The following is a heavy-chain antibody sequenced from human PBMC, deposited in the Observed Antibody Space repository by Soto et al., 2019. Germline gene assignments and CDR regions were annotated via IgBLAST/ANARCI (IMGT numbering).Heavy chain of an antibody. CDR2: INHSGST. CDR1: GGSFSGYY. Sequence: SETLSLTCAVYGGSFSGYYWSWIRQPPGKGLEWIGEINHSGSTNYNPSLKSRVTISVDTSKSQFSLKLSSVTAADTAVYYCARGRYCSSTSCYTSRYYYYYGMDVWGQGTTVTVSS. J-gene: IGHJ6*02. D-gene: IGHD2-2*02. CDR3: ARGRYCSSTSCYTSRYYYYYGMDV. V-gene: IGHV4-34*01.